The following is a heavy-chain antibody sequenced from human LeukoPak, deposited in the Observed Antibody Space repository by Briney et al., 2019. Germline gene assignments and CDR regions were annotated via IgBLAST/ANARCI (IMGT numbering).Heavy chain of an antibody. V-gene: IGHV3-7*01. J-gene: IGHJ4*02. Sequence: GGSLRLSCAASGFTFSSYWMSWDRQAPGKGLEWLANIKEDGSDKYYVDSVKGRFTISRDNAKNSLYLQMNNLRVEDTAVHYCARAGYTSGYDYWGQGTLVTVSS. CDR1: GFTFSSYW. CDR3: ARAGYTSGYDY. CDR2: IKEDGSDK. D-gene: IGHD6-19*01.